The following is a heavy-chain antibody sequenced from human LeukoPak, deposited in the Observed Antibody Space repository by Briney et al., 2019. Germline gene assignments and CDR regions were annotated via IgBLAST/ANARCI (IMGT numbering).Heavy chain of an antibody. CDR1: GYTFTSYA. J-gene: IGHJ6*03. V-gene: IGHV1-3*03. CDR2: INAGNGNT. Sequence: GASVKVSCKASGYTFTSYAMHWVRQAPGQRLEWMGWINAGNGNTKYSQEFQGRVTITRDTSASTAYMELSSLRSEDMAVYYCARERRLQNGVYYYYYMDVWGKGTTVTVSS. CDR3: ARERRLQNGVYYYYYMDV. D-gene: IGHD4-11*01.